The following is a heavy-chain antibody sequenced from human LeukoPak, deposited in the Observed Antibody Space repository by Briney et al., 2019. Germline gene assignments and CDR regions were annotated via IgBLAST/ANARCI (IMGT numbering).Heavy chain of an antibody. V-gene: IGHV4-39*07. J-gene: IGHJ4*02. CDR2: IYYSGST. Sequence: NPSETLSLTCTVSGGSISSSSYYWGWIRQPPGKGLEWIGSIYYSGSTYYNPSLKSRVTISVDTSKNQFSLKLSSVTAADTAVYYCARVPLDYGDYPFDYWGQGTLVTVSS. CDR3: ARVPLDYGDYPFDY. D-gene: IGHD4-17*01. CDR1: GGSISSSSYY.